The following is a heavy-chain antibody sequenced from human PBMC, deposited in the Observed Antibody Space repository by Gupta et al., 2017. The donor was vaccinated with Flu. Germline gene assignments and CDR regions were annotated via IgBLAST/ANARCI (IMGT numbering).Heavy chain of an antibody. Sequence: HWVRQAPGKGLEWVAVVSFHGKITKYADAVKGRFTISRDNSKNTVYLQMNSLRPEDTAMYYCAKDCDAKGSQVLSDFGRNSWGQGTLVTVSS. CDR3: AKDCDAKGSQVLSDFGRNS. V-gene: IGHV3-30*18. CDR2: VSFHGKIT. J-gene: IGHJ4*02. D-gene: IGHD3-10*01.